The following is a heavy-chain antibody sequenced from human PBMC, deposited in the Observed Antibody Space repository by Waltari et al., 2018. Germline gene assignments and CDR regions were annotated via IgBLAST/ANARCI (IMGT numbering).Heavy chain of an antibody. D-gene: IGHD3-3*01. CDR3: AHNERITIFGVVTDDAFDI. CDR2: IYWNDDK. V-gene: IGHV2-5*01. CDR1: GFSLSTSGVG. Sequence: QITLKESGPTLVKPTQTLTLTCTFSGFSLSTSGVGVGWIRQPPGTALEWLALIYWNDDKRYSPSLKSRLTITKDTSKNQVVLTMTNMDPVDTATYYCAHNERITIFGVVTDDAFDIWGQGTMVTVSS. J-gene: IGHJ3*02.